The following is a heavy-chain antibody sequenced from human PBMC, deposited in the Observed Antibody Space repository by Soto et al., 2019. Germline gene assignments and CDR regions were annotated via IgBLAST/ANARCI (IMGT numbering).Heavy chain of an antibody. Sequence: PSETLSLTCAVYGGSFSGYDWSWIRQPPGKGLEWIGEINHSGSSNYNPSLKSRVTISVDTSKNQFSLTLRSVTAADTAVYYCARGRNWFDPWRQGTLVTVSS. V-gene: IGHV4-34*01. CDR2: INHSGSS. CDR1: GGSFSGYD. CDR3: ARGRNWFDP. J-gene: IGHJ5*02.